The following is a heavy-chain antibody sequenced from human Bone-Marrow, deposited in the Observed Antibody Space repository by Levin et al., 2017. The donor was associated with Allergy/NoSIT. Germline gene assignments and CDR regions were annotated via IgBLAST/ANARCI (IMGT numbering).Heavy chain of an antibody. V-gene: IGHV1-69*13. CDR3: ATKNWNYGSGGMDV. CDR1: GGTFSSYA. Sequence: GASVKVSCKASGGTFSSYAISWVRQAPGQGLEWMGGIIPIFGTANYAQKFQGRVTITADESTSTAYMELSSLRSEDTAVYYCATKNWNYGSGGMDVWGQGTTVTVSS. D-gene: IGHD1-7*01. J-gene: IGHJ6*02. CDR2: IIPIFGTA.